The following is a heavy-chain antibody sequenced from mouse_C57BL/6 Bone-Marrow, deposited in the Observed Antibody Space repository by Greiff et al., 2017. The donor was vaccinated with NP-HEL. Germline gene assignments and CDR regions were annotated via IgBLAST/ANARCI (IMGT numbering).Heavy chain of an antibody. D-gene: IGHD2-4*01. CDR1: GYSITSGYY. J-gene: IGHJ3*01. Sequence: EVQLQQSGPGLVKPSQSLSLTCSVTGYSITSGYYWNWIRQFPGNKLEWMGYISYDGSNNYNPSLKNRISITRDTSKNQFFLKLNSVTTEDTATYYCARGDYDERVWFAYWGQGTLVTVSA. V-gene: IGHV3-6*01. CDR2: ISYDGSN. CDR3: ARGDYDERVWFAY.